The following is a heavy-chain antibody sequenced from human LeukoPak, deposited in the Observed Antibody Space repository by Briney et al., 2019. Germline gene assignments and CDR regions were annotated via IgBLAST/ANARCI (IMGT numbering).Heavy chain of an antibody. CDR2: IYTSGST. J-gene: IGHJ5*02. Sequence: SETLSLTCTVSGVSISSGSYYWSWIRQPAGKGLEWIGRIYTSGSTNYNPSLKSRVTISVDTSKNQFSLKLSSVTAADTAVYYCARDTYYYDSSGYYPRRYWFDPWGQGTLVTVSS. D-gene: IGHD3-22*01. V-gene: IGHV4-61*02. CDR1: GVSISSGSYY. CDR3: ARDTYYYDSSGYYPRRYWFDP.